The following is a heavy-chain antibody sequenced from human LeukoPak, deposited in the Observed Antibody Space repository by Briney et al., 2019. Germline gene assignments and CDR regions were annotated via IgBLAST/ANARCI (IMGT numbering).Heavy chain of an antibody. CDR1: GFTFSSYW. D-gene: IGHD6-19*01. CDR2: ITDSGGST. V-gene: IGHV3-23*01. CDR3: ARRLWLDY. J-gene: IGHJ4*02. Sequence: GGSLRLSCAASGFTFSSYWMSWVRQAPGKGLEWVSAITDSGGSTYYADSVKGRFTISRDNSKSTLYLQMNSLRAEDTAVYYCARRLWLDYWGQGTLVTVSS.